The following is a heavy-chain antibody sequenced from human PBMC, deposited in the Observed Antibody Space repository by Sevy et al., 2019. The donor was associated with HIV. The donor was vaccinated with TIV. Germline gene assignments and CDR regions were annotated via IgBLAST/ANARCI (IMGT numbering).Heavy chain of an antibody. CDR3: TTDSKVRGLSALLVY. V-gene: IGHV3-15*01. J-gene: IGHJ4*02. CDR1: GFTFSNAW. CDR2: IKSKTDGGTT. Sequence: GESLKISCAASGFTFSNAWMSWVRQAPGKGLEWVGRIKSKTDGGTTDYAEPVIGRFTISRDDSKNTLYLQMNSLKTEDTAIYYCTTDSKVRGLSALLVYWGQGTLVTVSS. D-gene: IGHD4-17*01.